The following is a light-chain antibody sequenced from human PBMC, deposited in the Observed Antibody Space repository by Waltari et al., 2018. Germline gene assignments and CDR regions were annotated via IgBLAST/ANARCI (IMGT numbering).Light chain of an antibody. V-gene: IGLV2-8*01. J-gene: IGLJ2*01. CDR3: TSYGGSNNFVI. Sequence: QSALTQPPSASGSPGQSVTISCTGTSSDVGGYNYVSWYQQYPDKAPKLIIYEVTKRPSGVPDGFSGSKSGNTASLTVSGLQAEDEADYYCTSYGGSNNFVIFGGGTKLTVL. CDR2: EVT. CDR1: SSDVGGYNY.